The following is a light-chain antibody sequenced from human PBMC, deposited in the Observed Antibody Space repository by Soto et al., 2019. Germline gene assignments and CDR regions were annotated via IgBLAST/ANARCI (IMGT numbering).Light chain of an antibody. CDR2: GTS. CDR1: QSISRF. CDR3: QQSYTFPWT. V-gene: IGKV1-39*01. Sequence: IQMTQSPSSLSASVVDIVTMTCRASQSISRFLNWYQQKPGKAPKLLIYGTSTLESGVPSRFSGSGSETDFSLTISSLQPEDFATYYCQQSYTFPWTFGQGTKVDI. J-gene: IGKJ1*01.